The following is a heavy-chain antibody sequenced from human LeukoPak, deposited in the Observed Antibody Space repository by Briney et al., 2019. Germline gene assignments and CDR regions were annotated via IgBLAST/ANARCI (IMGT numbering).Heavy chain of an antibody. J-gene: IGHJ4*02. Sequence: ASVKVPCKASGYTFTGYYMHWVRQAPGQGLEWMGWINPNSGGTNYAQKFQGRVTTTRDTSISTAYMELSRLRSDDTAVYYCARAVDIVVVVAATLFDYWGQGTLVTVSS. D-gene: IGHD2-15*01. CDR1: GYTFTGYY. V-gene: IGHV1-2*02. CDR2: INPNSGGT. CDR3: ARAVDIVVVVAATLFDY.